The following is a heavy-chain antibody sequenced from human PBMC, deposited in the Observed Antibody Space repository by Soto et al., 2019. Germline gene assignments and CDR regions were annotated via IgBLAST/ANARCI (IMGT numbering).Heavy chain of an antibody. CDR1: GGTFSSYT. J-gene: IGHJ4*01. Sequence: QVQLVQSGAEVKKPGSSVKVSCKASGGTFSSYTISWVRQAPGQGLEWMGRIIPILGIANCAQKFQGRVTITADKSTSTAYMALSSLRSEDTAVYFCARDRRGGGDYWGQGTLVTVSS. CDR3: ARDRRGGGDY. V-gene: IGHV1-69*08. D-gene: IGHD1-26*01. CDR2: IIPILGIA.